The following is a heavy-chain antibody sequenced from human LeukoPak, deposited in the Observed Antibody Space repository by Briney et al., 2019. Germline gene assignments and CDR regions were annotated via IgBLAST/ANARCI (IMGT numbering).Heavy chain of an antibody. CDR2: IYYSGST. D-gene: IGHD3-10*01. Sequence: SETLSLTCTVSGGSISSYYWSWIRQPPGKGLEWIGYIYYSGSTNYNPSLKSRVTISVDTSKNQFSLKLSSVTAADTAVYYCARVLVRGAAGFDPWSQGTLVTVSS. V-gene: IGHV4-59*01. CDR3: ARVLVRGAAGFDP. J-gene: IGHJ5*02. CDR1: GGSISSYY.